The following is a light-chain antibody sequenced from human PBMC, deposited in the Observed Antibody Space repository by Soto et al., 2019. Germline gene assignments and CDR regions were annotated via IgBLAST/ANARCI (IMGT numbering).Light chain of an antibody. CDR1: QSLSDW. CDR2: KAS. CDR3: QQYDTDPRT. V-gene: IGKV1-5*03. J-gene: IGKJ4*01. Sequence: DIQLTQSPSTLSASVGDRVTITCRASQSLSDWLAWYQRIPGTAPKLLIYKASSLEDGLPSRFSGSGSGTEFTLTISSLQPDDFATYYCQQYDTDPRTFGGVTKVEIK.